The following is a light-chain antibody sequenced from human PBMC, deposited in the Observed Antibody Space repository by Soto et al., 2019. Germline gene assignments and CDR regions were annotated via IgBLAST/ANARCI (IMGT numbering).Light chain of an antibody. CDR2: AN. J-gene: IGLJ3*02. Sequence: QSVLTQSPSVSGAPGQRVTIYCTGSTSNIGAGYAVHWYQQLPGTAPKLLIYANNRPSGVPDRFSGSKSVTSASLAITGPQPEDEADYYCQSYDNPLSAWVFGGGTKLNVL. CDR3: QSYDNPLSAWV. V-gene: IGLV1-40*01. CDR1: TSNIGAGYA.